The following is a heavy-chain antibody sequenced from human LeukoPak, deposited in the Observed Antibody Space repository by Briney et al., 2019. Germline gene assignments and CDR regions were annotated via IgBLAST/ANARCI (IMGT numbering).Heavy chain of an antibody. CDR1: GGSFSGYY. V-gene: IGHV4-34*01. D-gene: IGHD3-10*01. J-gene: IGHJ6*03. Sequence: SKTLSLTCAVYGGSFSGYYWSWIRQPPGKGLEWIGEINHSGSTNYNPSLKSRVTISVDTSKNQFSLKLSSVTAADTAVYYCARGGSVRGVIRPPIYYYYMDVWGKGTTVTVSS. CDR2: INHSGST. CDR3: ARGGSVRGVIRPPIYYYYMDV.